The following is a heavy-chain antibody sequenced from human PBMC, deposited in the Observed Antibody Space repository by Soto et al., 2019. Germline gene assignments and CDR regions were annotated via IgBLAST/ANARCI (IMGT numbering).Heavy chain of an antibody. CDR1: GYTFTSYA. V-gene: IGHV1-3*01. Sequence: QVQLVQSGAEVKKPGASVKVSCKASGYTFTSYAMHWVRQAPGQRLEWMGWINAGNGNTKYSQKFQGRVTITRDTSASTAYMELSSLRSEDTAVYYCARDLGYCSSTSCYLEAFDIWGQGTMVTVSS. CDR3: ARDLGYCSSTSCYLEAFDI. D-gene: IGHD2-2*01. J-gene: IGHJ3*02. CDR2: INAGNGNT.